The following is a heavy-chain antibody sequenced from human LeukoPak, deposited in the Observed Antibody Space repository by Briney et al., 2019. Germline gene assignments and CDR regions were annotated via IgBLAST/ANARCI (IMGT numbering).Heavy chain of an antibody. D-gene: IGHD6-13*01. CDR2: INHSGST. Sequence: SETLSLTCAVYGGSFSGYYWSWIRQPPGKGLEWRGEINHSGSTNYNPSLKSRVTISVDTSKNQFSLKLSSVTAADTAVYYCARLGGIAAAGPLDYYYYMDVWGKGTTVTVSS. CDR3: ARLGGIAAAGPLDYYYYMDV. CDR1: GGSFSGYY. J-gene: IGHJ6*03. V-gene: IGHV4-34*01.